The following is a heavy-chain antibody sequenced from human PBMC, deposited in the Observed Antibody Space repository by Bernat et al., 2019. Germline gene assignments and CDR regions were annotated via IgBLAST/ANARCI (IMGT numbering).Heavy chain of an antibody. J-gene: IGHJ5*02. Sequence: EVQLLESGGGLVQPGGSLRLSCAASGFTFSSYAMSWVRQAPGKGLEWVSAISGSGGSTYYADSVKGRFTISRDNSKNTLYLQMNRLRAEDTAVYYCARVYGSGSYLNWLDPWGQGTLVTVSS. V-gene: IGHV3-23*01. CDR1: GFTFSSYA. CDR3: ARVYGSGSYLNWLDP. CDR2: ISGSGGST. D-gene: IGHD3-10*01.